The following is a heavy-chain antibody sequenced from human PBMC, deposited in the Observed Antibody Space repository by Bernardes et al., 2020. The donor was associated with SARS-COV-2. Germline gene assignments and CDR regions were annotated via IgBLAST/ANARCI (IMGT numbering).Heavy chain of an antibody. V-gene: IGHV4-39*07. J-gene: IGHJ5*02. CDR1: GGSISSSSYY. CDR2: IYYSGST. CDR3: ARQSGSSENHNWFNP. Sequence: SETLSLTCTVSGGSISSSSYYWGWIRQPPGKGLEWIGSIYYSGSTYYNPSLKSRVTISVDTSKNQFSLKLSSVTAADTAVYYCARQSGSSENHNWFNPWGQGTLVTVSS.